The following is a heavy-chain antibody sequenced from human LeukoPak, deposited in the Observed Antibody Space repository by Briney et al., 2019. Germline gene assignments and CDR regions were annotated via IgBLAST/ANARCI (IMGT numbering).Heavy chain of an antibody. J-gene: IGHJ4*02. CDR2: ISGSGGRT. Sequence: PGVSLRLSCAASGFTFSSYEMNWVRQAPGKGLEWVSGISGSGGRTYYADFVKGRFTISRDNSKNTLFLQMNSLRAEDTAVYYCARDLMGIAYRGAFYYWGQGTLVTVSS. CDR1: GFTFSSYE. V-gene: IGHV3-23*01. CDR3: ARDLMGIAYRGAFYY. D-gene: IGHD6-13*01.